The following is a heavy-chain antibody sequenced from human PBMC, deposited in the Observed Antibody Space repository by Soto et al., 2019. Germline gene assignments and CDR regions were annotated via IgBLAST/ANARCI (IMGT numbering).Heavy chain of an antibody. CDR1: GDSISRYY. CDR2: IYYSGET. D-gene: IGHD3-10*01. J-gene: IGHJ6*02. CDR3: ARDQGGEFLKGAGMDV. Sequence: QVQLQESGPGLVKPSETLSLTCTVSGDSISRYYWSWIRLSPGEGPEWIGYIYYSGETNYNPSVKSRVTISVDRTKNQFYLKLSSVTAADTAVYYCARDQGGEFLKGAGMDVWGQGTTVTVSS. V-gene: IGHV4-59*01.